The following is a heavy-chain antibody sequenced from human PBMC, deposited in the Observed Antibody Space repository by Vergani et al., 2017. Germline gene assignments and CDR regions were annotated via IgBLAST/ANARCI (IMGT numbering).Heavy chain of an antibody. D-gene: IGHD2-21*02. Sequence: EVQLVESGGGLVKPGGSLRLSCAASGFTFSSYSMNWVRQAPGKGLEWVSSISSSSSYIYYADSVKGRFTISRDNAKNSLYLQMNSLRAEDTAVYYCAIDRGGTYCGGDCYSIGYWGQGTLVTVSS. CDR2: ISSSSSYI. CDR3: AIDRGGTYCGGDCYSIGY. V-gene: IGHV3-21*01. J-gene: IGHJ4*02. CDR1: GFTFSSYS.